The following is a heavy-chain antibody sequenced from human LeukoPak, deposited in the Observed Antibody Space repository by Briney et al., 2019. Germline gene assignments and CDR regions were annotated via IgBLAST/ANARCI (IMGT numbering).Heavy chain of an antibody. J-gene: IGHJ6*02. D-gene: IGHD5-18*01. CDR2: INSDGSIT. V-gene: IGHV3-74*01. CDR1: GFTFTTYW. CDR3: ARDAVDTANAV. Sequence: GGSLRLSCAASGFTFTTYWMHWVRQAPGKGLVWVSPINSDGSITSYADSVKGRFTISRDNAKNTLYLQMNSLRAEDTAVYYCARDAVDTANAVWGQGTTVTVSS.